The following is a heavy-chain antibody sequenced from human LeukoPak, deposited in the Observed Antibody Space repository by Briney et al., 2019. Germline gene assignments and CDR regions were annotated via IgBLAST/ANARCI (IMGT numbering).Heavy chain of an antibody. CDR2: ISAYNGNT. CDR1: GYTFTSYG. V-gene: IGHV1-18*01. Sequence: ASVTVSFKASGYTFTSYGISWVRQAPGQGLEWIGWISAYNGNTNYAQKLQGRVTMTTDTSTSTAYMELRSLRSDDTAVYYCARVIVDCSGGSCYPSAFDYWGQGTLVTVSS. D-gene: IGHD2-15*01. CDR3: ARVIVDCSGGSCYPSAFDY. J-gene: IGHJ4*02.